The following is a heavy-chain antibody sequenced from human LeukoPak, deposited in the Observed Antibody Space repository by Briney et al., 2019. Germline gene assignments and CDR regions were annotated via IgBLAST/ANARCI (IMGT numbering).Heavy chain of an antibody. CDR3: ARDQRGGYCSSTSCPLDY. Sequence: PAGGSLRLSCAASGFIFSDYAMHWVRQAPGKGLEWVSYISSSSSTIYYADSVKGRFTISRDNAKNSLYLQMNSLRAEDTAVYYCARDQRGGYCSSTSCPLDYWGQGTLVTVSS. CDR1: GFIFSDYA. D-gene: IGHD2-2*01. CDR2: ISSSSSTI. V-gene: IGHV3-48*01. J-gene: IGHJ4*02.